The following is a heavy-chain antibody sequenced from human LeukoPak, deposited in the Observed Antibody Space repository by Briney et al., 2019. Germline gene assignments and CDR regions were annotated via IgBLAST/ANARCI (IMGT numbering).Heavy chain of an antibody. Sequence: SSETLSLTCTVSGGSISSDYWSWIRQPPGKGLEWIGYIYYSGSTNYNPSLKSRVTISVDTSKHQYSLKLSSVTAADTAVYYCARDPRRDGYNRYYFDYWGQGTLVTVSS. J-gene: IGHJ4*02. D-gene: IGHD5-24*01. CDR3: ARDPRRDGYNRYYFDY. V-gene: IGHV4-59*01. CDR2: IYYSGST. CDR1: GGSISSDY.